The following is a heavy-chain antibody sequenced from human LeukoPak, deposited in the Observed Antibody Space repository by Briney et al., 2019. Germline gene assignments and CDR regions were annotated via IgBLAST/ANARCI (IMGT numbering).Heavy chain of an antibody. CDR2: ISSSGSTI. J-gene: IGHJ4*02. D-gene: IGHD2-15*01. CDR3: ARGLGYCSGGSCRHPFDY. V-gene: IGHV3-11*04. Sequence: GGSLRLSXAASGFTFSDYYMSWIRQAPGKGLEWVSYISSSGSTIYYADSVKGRFTISRDNAKNSLYLQMNSLRAEDTAVYYCARGLGYCSGGSCRHPFDYWGQGTLVTVSS. CDR1: GFTFSDYY.